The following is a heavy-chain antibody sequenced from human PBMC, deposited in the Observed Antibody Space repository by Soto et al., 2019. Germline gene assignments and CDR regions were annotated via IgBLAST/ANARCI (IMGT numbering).Heavy chain of an antibody. D-gene: IGHD6-13*01. CDR1: GFTFSTSA. CDR3: AREEFEAGRGHFGY. Sequence: QVQVVESGGGVVQPGGSLRLSCAASGFTFSTSAMHWVRQAPGKGLEWMAMISKGGNKKYYADSVKGRFTISSDISESTLYLQMNSLRPEDTAVYYCAREEFEAGRGHFGYWGQGTLVSVSS. J-gene: IGHJ4*02. CDR2: ISKGGNKK. V-gene: IGHV3-30-3*01.